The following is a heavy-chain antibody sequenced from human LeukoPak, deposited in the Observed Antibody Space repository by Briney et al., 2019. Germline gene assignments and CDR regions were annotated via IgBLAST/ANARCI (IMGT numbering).Heavy chain of an antibody. D-gene: IGHD3-10*01. J-gene: IGHJ4*02. CDR2: ISFDGNNK. Sequence: GGSLRLSCAASGFTFTSYAMHWVRQAPGKGLEWVTAISFDGNNKYYADSVKGRFTISRDNSKNTLYLQMNSLRAEDTAVYYCARDRLWFGDILDYWGQGTLVTVSS. CDR1: GFTFTSYA. V-gene: IGHV3-30-3*01. CDR3: ARDRLWFGDILDY.